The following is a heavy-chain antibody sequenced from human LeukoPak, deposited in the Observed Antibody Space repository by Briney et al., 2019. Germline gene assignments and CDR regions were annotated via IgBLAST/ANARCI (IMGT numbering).Heavy chain of an antibody. J-gene: IGHJ4*02. CDR1: GGSISSYY. V-gene: IGHV4-4*07. Sequence: SETLSLTCTVSGGSISSYYWSWIRQPAGKGLEWIGRIHTSGSTDYNPSLKSRVTMSVDTSKNQFSLKLRSVTAADTAVYYCAREGSMTARPFVSIDNWGQGTLVTVSS. CDR2: IHTSGST. D-gene: IGHD6-6*01. CDR3: AREGSMTARPFVSIDN.